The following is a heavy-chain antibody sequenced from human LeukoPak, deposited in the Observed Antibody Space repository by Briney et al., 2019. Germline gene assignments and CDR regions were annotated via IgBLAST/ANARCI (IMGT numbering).Heavy chain of an antibody. CDR1: GFTFDDYA. CDR2: ISWDGGST. Sequence: GGSLRLSCAASGFTFDDYAMHWVRQAPGKGLEWVSLISWDGGSTYYADSVKGRFTISRDNSKNSLHLQMNSLRAEDTALYYCAKSRVPAAIYDYSDYWGQGTLVTVSA. J-gene: IGHJ4*02. CDR3: AKSRVPAAIYDYSDY. D-gene: IGHD2-2*01. V-gene: IGHV3-43D*04.